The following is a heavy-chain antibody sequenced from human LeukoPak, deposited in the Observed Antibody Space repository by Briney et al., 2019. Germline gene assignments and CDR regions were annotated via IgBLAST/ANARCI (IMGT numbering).Heavy chain of an antibody. J-gene: IGHJ4*02. D-gene: IGHD3-22*01. CDR1: GYTFTSYG. CDR2: ISAYNGNT. V-gene: IGHV1-18*01. Sequence: GPVKVSCKASGYTFTSYGISWVRQAPGQGLEWMGWISAYNGNTNYAQKLQGRVTMTTDTSTSTAYMELRSLRSDDTAVYYCAYESYDSSGYYYDYWGQGILVTVSS. CDR3: AYESYDSSGYYYDY.